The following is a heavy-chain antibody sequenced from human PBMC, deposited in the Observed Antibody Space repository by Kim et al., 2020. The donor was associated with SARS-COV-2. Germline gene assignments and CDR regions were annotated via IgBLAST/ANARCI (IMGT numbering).Heavy chain of an antibody. CDR3: ARDEAYYDSSGQPFDY. V-gene: IGHV4-39*07. D-gene: IGHD3-22*01. J-gene: IGHJ4*02. Sequence: SLKSRVTISVDTSKNQFSLKLSSVTAADTAVYYCARDEAYYDSSGQPFDYWGQGTLVTVSS.